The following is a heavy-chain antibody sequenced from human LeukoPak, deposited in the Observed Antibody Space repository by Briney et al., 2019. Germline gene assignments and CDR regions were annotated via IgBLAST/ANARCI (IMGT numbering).Heavy chain of an antibody. CDR2: ISAYNGNT. CDR3: ARGSVYYGSGSYPDY. J-gene: IGHJ4*02. D-gene: IGHD3-10*01. CDR1: GYTFTSYG. V-gene: IGHV1-18*01. Sequence: ASVKVSCKASGYTFTSYGISWVRQAPGQGLEWMGWISAYNGNTNYAQKLQGRVTMTTDTSTSTAYMELRSLRSDDTAVYYCARGSVYYGSGSYPDYWGQGTLVTVSS.